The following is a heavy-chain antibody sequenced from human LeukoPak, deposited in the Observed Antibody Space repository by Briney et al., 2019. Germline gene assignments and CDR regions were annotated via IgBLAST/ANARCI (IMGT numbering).Heavy chain of an antibody. CDR1: GYTFTSYD. CDR2: MNPNSGNT. J-gene: IGHJ6*03. Sequence: ASVKVSCKASGYTFTSYDINWVRQATGQGLEWMGWMNPNSGNTGYAQKFQGRVTITRNTSISTAYMELSSLRSEDTAVYYCARVECGAELDSTGRYYYYYYMDVWGKGTTVTVSS. V-gene: IGHV1-8*03. D-gene: IGHD3-10*01. CDR3: ARVECGAELDSTGRYYYYYYMDV.